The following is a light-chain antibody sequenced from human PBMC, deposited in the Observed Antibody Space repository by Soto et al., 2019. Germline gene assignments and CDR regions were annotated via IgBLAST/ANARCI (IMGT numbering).Light chain of an antibody. CDR3: ASYTSSSTSVI. CDR1: SSDVGGYKY. Sequence: QSELTQPASVSGSPGQSITISCTGTSSDVGGYKYVSWYQQHPDKAPKLIIFEVSNRPSGISSRFSGSKSGNTASLTISGLQAEDEADYYCASYTSSSTSVIFGRGTKLTVL. CDR2: EVS. J-gene: IGLJ2*01. V-gene: IGLV2-14*01.